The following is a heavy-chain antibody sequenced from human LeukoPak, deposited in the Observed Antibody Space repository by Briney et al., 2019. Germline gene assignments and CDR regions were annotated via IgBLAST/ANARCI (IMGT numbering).Heavy chain of an antibody. CDR2: ICSKSNTI. D-gene: IGHD3-10*01. J-gene: IGHJ6*02. Sequence: GGSLRLSCAPSGFTFCSYSMNCVRQAPGGGGEWVSYICSKSNTIYYTDSVKGRFTMSRDNAKNSLYLQMNSLRAEDTAVYYCARDHYFSPCMTMVRGYYGMDVWGQGTTVTVSS. CDR1: GFTFCSYS. V-gene: IGHV3-48*01. CDR3: ARDHYFSPCMTMVRGYYGMDV.